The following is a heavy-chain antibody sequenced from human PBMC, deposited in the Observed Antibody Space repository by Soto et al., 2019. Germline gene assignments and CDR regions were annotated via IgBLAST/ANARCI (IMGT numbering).Heavy chain of an antibody. J-gene: IGHJ6*02. CDR2: YYHGGKT. CDR3: GGAYTSSYFTAIYYYGVDV. D-gene: IGHD2-2*01. CDR1: NASVNSGYYY. Sequence: QVHLQESGPGLVKPSETLSLTCTVSNASVNSGYYYWSWFRQSPGKGLEWIGYYYHGGKTDYNPSLKSRVTMSVAASKNQFVLKLNTVTAADTAVHSWGGAYTSSYFTAIYYYGVDVWGQGTAVSVS. V-gene: IGHV4-61*01.